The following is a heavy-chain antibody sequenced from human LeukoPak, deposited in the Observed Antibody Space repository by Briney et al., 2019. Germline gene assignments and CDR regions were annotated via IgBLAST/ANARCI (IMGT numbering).Heavy chain of an antibody. J-gene: IGHJ6*04. CDR2: IIPIFGTA. CDR3: ARDKGVAVAGNYYYYGMDV. V-gene: IGHV1-69*06. Sequence: SVKVSCKASGGTFSSYAISWVRQAPGQGLEWVGGIIPIFGTANYAQKFQGRVTITADKSTSTAYMELSSLRSEDTAVYYCARDKGVAVAGNYYYYGMDVWGKGTTVTVSS. CDR1: GGTFSSYA. D-gene: IGHD6-19*01.